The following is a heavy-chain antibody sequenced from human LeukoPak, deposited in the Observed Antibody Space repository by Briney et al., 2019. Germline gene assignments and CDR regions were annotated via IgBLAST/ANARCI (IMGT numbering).Heavy chain of an antibody. V-gene: IGHV3-21*01. D-gene: IGHD6-19*01. CDR1: GFTFSSYS. J-gene: IGHJ3*02. CDR2: ISSSSSYI. CDR3: ARDLVRFSSGWLHAFDI. Sequence: PGGSLRLSCAASGFTFSSYSMNWVRQAPGKGLEWVSSISSSSSYIYYADSVKGRFTISRDNAKNSLYLQMNSLRAEDTAVYYCARDLVRFSSGWLHAFDIWGQGTMVTVSS.